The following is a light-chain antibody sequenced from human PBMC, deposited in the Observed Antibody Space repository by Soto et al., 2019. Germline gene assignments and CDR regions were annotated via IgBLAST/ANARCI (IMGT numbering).Light chain of an antibody. Sequence: QSVLTQPPSASGTPGQRVTISCSGSSSNIGSNYVYWYQQLPGTAPKLLIYRNNQRPSGVPDRFSGSKSGTSASLAISGLRSEDEADYYCAAWDDSLSDPVFGGGIKLTVL. V-gene: IGLV1-47*01. CDR3: AAWDDSLSDPV. J-gene: IGLJ2*01. CDR2: RNN. CDR1: SSNIGSNY.